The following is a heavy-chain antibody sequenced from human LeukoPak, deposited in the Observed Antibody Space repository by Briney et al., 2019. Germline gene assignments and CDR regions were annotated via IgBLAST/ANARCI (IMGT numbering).Heavy chain of an antibody. D-gene: IGHD5-24*01. V-gene: IGHV1-46*03. CDR1: GYTFTSYY. J-gene: IGHJ4*02. Sequence: ASVKVSCKASGYTFTSYYMHWVRQAPGQGLEWMGIINPSGGSTSYAQKFQGRVTMTRDTSTSTVYMELSSLRFEDTAVYYCASGGWLQLAFDYWGQGTLVTVSS. CDR3: ASGGWLQLAFDY. CDR2: INPSGGST.